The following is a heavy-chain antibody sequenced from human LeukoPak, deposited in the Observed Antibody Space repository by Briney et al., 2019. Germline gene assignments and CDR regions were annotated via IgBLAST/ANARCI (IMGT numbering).Heavy chain of an antibody. D-gene: IGHD5-12*01. Sequence: PSETLSLTCAVSGGSISSSRYYWGWIRQPPGRGLEWIGSIYYSGSAYYSPSLKSRVTISVDTSKNQFSLKLSSVTAADTAEYYCARHCSYGYGGFGYWGQGTLVTVSS. V-gene: IGHV4-39*01. J-gene: IGHJ4*02. CDR2: IYYSGSA. CDR1: GGSISSSRYY. CDR3: ARHCSYGYGGFGY.